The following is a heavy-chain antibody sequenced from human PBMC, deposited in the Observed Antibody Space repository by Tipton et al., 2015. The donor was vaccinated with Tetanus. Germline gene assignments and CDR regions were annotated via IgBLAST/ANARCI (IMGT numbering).Heavy chain of an antibody. J-gene: IGHJ6*04. CDR3: ARGDGYHYYYHMDV. CDR1: GASSTSGDYY. Sequence: TLSLSCTVSGASSTSGDYYWAWIRQPPGKGPEWIGSIYYTGSTYYNPSLKSRVTISEDTSKNQFSLQLRSVTAADTAVYYCARGDGYHYYYHMDVWGRGTTVTVSS. CDR2: IYYTGST. V-gene: IGHV4-39*07. D-gene: IGHD1-26*01.